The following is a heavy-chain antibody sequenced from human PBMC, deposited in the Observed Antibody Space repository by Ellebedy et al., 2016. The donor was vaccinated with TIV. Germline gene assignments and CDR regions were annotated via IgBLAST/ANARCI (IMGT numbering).Heavy chain of an antibody. CDR2: ISSSSSYI. Sequence: GESLKISXAASGFTFSSYSMNWVRQAPGKGLEWVSSISSSSSYIYYADSVKGRFTISRDNAKSSLYLQMNSLRAEDTAVYYCATPYRAVVPAAVDVWGKGTTVTVSS. CDR3: ATPYRAVVPAAVDV. J-gene: IGHJ6*04. D-gene: IGHD2-2*01. CDR1: GFTFSSYS. V-gene: IGHV3-21*01.